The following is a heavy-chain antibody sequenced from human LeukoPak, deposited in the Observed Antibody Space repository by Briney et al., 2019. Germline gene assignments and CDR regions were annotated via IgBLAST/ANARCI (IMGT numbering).Heavy chain of an antibody. D-gene: IGHD6-13*01. CDR2: IKHDGSEK. V-gene: IGHV3-7*03. CDR3: AYPIAAADI. Sequence: GGSLRLSCAASGFTFSRHWMTWVRQAPGKGLEWVANIKHDGSEKNYVDSVKGRFTISRDNSKNTLYLQMNSLRAEDTAVYYCAYPIAAADIWGQGTLVTVSS. J-gene: IGHJ4*02. CDR1: GFTFSRHW.